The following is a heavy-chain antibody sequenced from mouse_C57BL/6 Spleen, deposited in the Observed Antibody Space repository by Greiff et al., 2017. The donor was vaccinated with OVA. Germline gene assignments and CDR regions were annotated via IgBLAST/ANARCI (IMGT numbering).Heavy chain of an antibody. J-gene: IGHJ2*01. CDR2: ISSGGSYT. V-gene: IGHV5-6*02. Sequence: DVMLVESGGDLVKPGGSLKLSCAASGFTFSSYGMSWVRQTPDKRLEWVATISSGGSYTYYPDSVKGRFTISRDNAKNTLYLQMSSLKSEDTAMYYCARLDDYDGFDYWGQGTTLTVSS. D-gene: IGHD2-4*01. CDR1: GFTFSSYG. CDR3: ARLDDYDGFDY.